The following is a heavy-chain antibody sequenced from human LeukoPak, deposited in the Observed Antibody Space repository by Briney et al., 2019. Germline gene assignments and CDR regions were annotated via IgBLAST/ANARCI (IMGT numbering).Heavy chain of an antibody. CDR3: AGRPDTAMVPIFDY. D-gene: IGHD5-18*01. V-gene: IGHV1-2*02. CDR1: GYTFTGYY. J-gene: IGHJ4*02. Sequence: VASVKVSCKASGYTFTGYYVHWVRQAPGQGLEWTGWINPSSGGTNYAQKFQGRVTMTGDTSISTVYMELSRLSSDDTAVYFCAGRPDTAMVPIFDYWGQGTLVTISS. CDR2: INPSSGGT.